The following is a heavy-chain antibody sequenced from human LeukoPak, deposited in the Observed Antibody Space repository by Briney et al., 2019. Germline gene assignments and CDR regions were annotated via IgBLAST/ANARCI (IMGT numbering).Heavy chain of an antibody. Sequence: PGGSLRLSCAASGFTFDDYGMSWVRQAPGKGLEWVSYISSSGSTIYYADSVKGRFTISRDNAKNSLYLQMNSLRAEDTAVYYCAREMTTVDDAAFDIWGQGTMVTVSS. D-gene: IGHD4-11*01. J-gene: IGHJ3*02. CDR3: AREMTTVDDAAFDI. CDR2: ISSSGSTI. V-gene: IGHV3-11*04. CDR1: GFTFDDYG.